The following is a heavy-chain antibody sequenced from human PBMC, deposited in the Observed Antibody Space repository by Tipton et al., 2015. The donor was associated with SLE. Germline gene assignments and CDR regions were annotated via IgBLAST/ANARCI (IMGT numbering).Heavy chain of an antibody. CDR2: INHSGST. Sequence: TLSLTCAVYGGSFSGYYWSWIRQPPGKGLEWIGEINHSGSTNYNPSLKSRVTISVDTSKNQFSLKLSSVTAADTAVYYCARSREKFDFWSGYYVHWGQGTLVTVSS. D-gene: IGHD3-3*01. CDR1: GGSFSGYY. V-gene: IGHV4-34*01. J-gene: IGHJ4*02. CDR3: ARSREKFDFWSGYYVH.